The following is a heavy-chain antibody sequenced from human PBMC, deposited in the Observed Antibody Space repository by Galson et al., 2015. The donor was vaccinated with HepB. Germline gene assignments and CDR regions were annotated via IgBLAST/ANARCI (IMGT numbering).Heavy chain of an antibody. J-gene: IGHJ3*02. Sequence: SLRLSCAASGFTFSSYGMHWVRQAPGKGLEWVAVISYDGSNKYYADSVKGRFTISRDNSKNTLYLQMNSLRAEDTAVYYCAKPIITGTTRSDAFDIWGQGTMVTVSS. D-gene: IGHD1-7*01. CDR3: AKPIITGTTRSDAFDI. V-gene: IGHV3-30*18. CDR1: GFTFSSYG. CDR2: ISYDGSNK.